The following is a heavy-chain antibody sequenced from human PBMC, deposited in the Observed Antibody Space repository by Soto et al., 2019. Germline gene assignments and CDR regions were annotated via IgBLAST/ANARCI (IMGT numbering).Heavy chain of an antibody. Sequence: GASVKVSCKASGYTFTSYAMHWVRQAPGQRLEWMGWINAGNGNTKYSQKFQGRVTITRDTSASTAYMELSSLRSEDTAVYYCARDSARLVFYYYYMDVWGKGTTVTGSS. CDR1: GYTFTSYA. J-gene: IGHJ6*03. D-gene: IGHD2-21*02. V-gene: IGHV1-3*01. CDR2: INAGNGNT. CDR3: ARDSARLVFYYYYMDV.